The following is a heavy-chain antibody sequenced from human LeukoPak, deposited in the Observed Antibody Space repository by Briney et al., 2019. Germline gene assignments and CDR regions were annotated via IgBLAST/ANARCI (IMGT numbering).Heavy chain of an antibody. CDR1: GGSISSYY. CDR2: IYYSGST. D-gene: IGHD3-10*01. CDR3: ARADFGDYVFY. V-gene: IGHV4-59*01. J-gene: IGHJ4*02. Sequence: SETLSLTCTVSGGSISSYYWSWIRQPPGKGLEWIGYIYYSGSTNYNPSLKSRVTISVDTSKNQFSLKLSSVTAADTAVYYCARADFGDYVFYWGQGTLVTVSS.